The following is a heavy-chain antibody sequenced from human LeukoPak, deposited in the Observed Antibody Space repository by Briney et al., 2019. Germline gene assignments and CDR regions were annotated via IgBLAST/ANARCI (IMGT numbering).Heavy chain of an antibody. CDR1: GGSISSGGYY. D-gene: IGHD3-22*01. J-gene: IGHJ4*02. Sequence: SQTLSLTCTVSGGSISSGGYYWSWIRQHPGKGLEWIGYIYYSGSTYYNPSLKSRATISVDTSKNQFSLKLSSVTAADTAVYYCAGTNDSSGYYYFDYWGQGTLVTVSS. CDR2: IYYSGST. CDR3: AGTNDSSGYYYFDY. V-gene: IGHV4-31*03.